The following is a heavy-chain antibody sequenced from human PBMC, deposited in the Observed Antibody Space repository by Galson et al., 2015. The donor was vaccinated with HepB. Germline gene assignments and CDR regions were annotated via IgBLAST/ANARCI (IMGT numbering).Heavy chain of an antibody. CDR2: ISSSSSYI. Sequence: SLRLSCAASGFTFSSYSMNWVRQAPGKGLEWVSSISSSSSYIYYADSVKGRFTISRDNAKNSLYLQMNSLRAEDTAVYYCAREDYSNYYYYGMDVWGQGTTVTVSS. CDR3: AREDYSNYYYYGMDV. CDR1: GFTFSSYS. D-gene: IGHD4-11*01. V-gene: IGHV3-21*01. J-gene: IGHJ6*02.